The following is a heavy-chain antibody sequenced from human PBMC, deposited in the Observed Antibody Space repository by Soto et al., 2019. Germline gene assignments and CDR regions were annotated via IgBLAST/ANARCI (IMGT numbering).Heavy chain of an antibody. CDR1: GGTFSSYA. D-gene: IGHD3-3*01. V-gene: IGHV1-69*01. Sequence: QVQLVQSGAEVKKPGSSVKVSCKASGGTFSSYAISWVRQAPGQGLEWMGGIIPIFGTANYAQKFQGRVTITADESTSTAYIELSSLRSEDTAVYYCAREDITIFGVVISGFFDYWGQGTLVTVSS. CDR2: IIPIFGTA. J-gene: IGHJ4*02. CDR3: AREDITIFGVVISGFFDY.